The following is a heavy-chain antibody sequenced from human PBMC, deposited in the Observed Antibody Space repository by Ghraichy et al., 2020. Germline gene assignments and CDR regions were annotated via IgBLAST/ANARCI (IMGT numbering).Heavy chain of an antibody. CDR2: IKQDGNEK. D-gene: IGHD1-1*01. Sequence: GGSLRLSCAASGFTFSNFWMTWVRQAPGKGLEWVANIKQDGNEKYCVDSVKGRFTISRDNAKNSLYLQMNSLRAEDTAVYYCARPRQPYYAMDVWGQGTTVTVSS. J-gene: IGHJ6*02. CDR3: ARPRQPYYAMDV. V-gene: IGHV3-7*01. CDR1: GFTFSNFW.